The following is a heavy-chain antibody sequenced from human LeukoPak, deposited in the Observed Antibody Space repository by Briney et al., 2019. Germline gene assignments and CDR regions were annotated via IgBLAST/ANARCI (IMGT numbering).Heavy chain of an antibody. V-gene: IGHV3-33*01. J-gene: IGHJ6*02. D-gene: IGHD2-2*01. Sequence: GGSLRLSCAASGFTFSSYGTHWVRQAPGKGLEWVAVIWYDGSNKYYADSVKGRFTISRDNSKNTLYLQMNSLRAEDTAVYYCARAQLVVPAAINYYGMDVWGQGTTVTVSS. CDR3: ARAQLVVPAAINYYGMDV. CDR1: GFTFSSYG. CDR2: IWYDGSNK.